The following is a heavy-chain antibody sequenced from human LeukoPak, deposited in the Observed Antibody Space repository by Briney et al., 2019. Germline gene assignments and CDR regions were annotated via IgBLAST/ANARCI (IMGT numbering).Heavy chain of an antibody. J-gene: IGHJ4*02. CDR3: TTGYCGGDCRLTSSDY. CDR2: IKSKTDGGAT. Sequence: SCKASGGTFSSYAISWVRQAPGKGLEWVGRIKSKTDGGATDYAAPVKGRFTISRDDSKNTLYLQMNSLKTEDTAVYYCTTGYCGGDCRLTSSDYWGQGTLVTVSS. CDR1: GGTFSSYA. V-gene: IGHV3-15*01. D-gene: IGHD2-21*02.